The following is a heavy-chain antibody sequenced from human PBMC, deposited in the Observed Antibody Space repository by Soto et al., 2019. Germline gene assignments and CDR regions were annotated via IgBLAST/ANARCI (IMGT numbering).Heavy chain of an antibody. Sequence: EVQLVESGGGLVQPGGSLRLSCAASGFTFSSYWMSWVRQAPGKGLEWVANIKQDGSEKYYVDSVKGRLTISRDNAKNSLYLHMTGLRSEDTAVYYCARGIPHRGQGTLVTVSS. CDR1: GFTFSSYW. V-gene: IGHV3-7*04. D-gene: IGHD2-2*02. CDR3: ARGIPH. J-gene: IGHJ4*02. CDR2: IKQDGSEK.